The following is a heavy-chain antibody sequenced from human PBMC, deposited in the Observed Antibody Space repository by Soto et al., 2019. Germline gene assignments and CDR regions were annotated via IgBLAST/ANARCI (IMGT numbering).Heavy chain of an antibody. CDR3: ARGRSSTSGVDS. J-gene: IGHJ4*02. CDR2: ISYDGSNK. CDR1: GFTFSSYA. Sequence: PGGSLRLSCAASGFTFSSYAMHWVRQAPGKGLEWVAVISYDGSNKYYADSVKGRFTISRDNSKNTLYLQMNSLRAEDTAVYYCARGRSSTSGVDSWGQGTLVTVSS. V-gene: IGHV3-30-3*01. D-gene: IGHD2-2*01.